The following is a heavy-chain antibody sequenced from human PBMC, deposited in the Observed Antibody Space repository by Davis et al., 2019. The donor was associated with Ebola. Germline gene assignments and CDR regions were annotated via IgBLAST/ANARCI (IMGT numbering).Heavy chain of an antibody. CDR1: GFTFSSYG. CDR2: ISSSSSTI. J-gene: IGHJ5*02. Sequence: GESLKISCAASGFTFSSYGMHWVRQAPGKGLEWVSYISSSSSTIYYADSVKGRFTISRDNAKNSLYLQMNSLRDEDTAVYYCARGYNWFDPWGQGTLVTVSS. CDR3: ARGYNWFDP. V-gene: IGHV3-48*02.